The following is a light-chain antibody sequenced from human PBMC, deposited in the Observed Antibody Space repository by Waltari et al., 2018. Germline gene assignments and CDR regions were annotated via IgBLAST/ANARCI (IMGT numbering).Light chain of an antibody. CDR1: GGSIASNF. Sequence: NFLLTQPHSISESPGRTVALPCTGNGGSIASNFGQWYQQRPGPAPTSVIYENTRRPTGVPDRFSGSIDTSSTSASLTISGLETEDEADYFCQTYDSSDWVFGGGTTLTVL. CDR3: QTYDSSDWV. V-gene: IGLV6-57*02. CDR2: ENT. J-gene: IGLJ3*02.